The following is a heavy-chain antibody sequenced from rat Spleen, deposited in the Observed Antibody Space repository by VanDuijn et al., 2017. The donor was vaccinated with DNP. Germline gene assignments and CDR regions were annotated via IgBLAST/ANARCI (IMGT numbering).Heavy chain of an antibody. CDR1: GFTFSNYG. D-gene: IGHD5-1*01. CDR3: AKRGVTGHYFDY. Sequence: EVQLVESGGGLVQPGRSLKLSCAASGFTFSNYGMHWIRQAPPKGLEWVASISPRGGSTYYRDSVKGRFTISRDNAKSTLYLQMDSLRSEDTATYYCAKRGVTGHYFDYWGQGVMVTVSS. V-gene: IGHV5-19*01. CDR2: ISPRGGST. J-gene: IGHJ2*01.